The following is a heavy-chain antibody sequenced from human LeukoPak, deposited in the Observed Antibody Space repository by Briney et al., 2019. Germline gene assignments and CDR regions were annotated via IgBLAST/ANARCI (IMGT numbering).Heavy chain of an antibody. CDR3: ARHGYYYASSGYFVFDY. V-gene: IGHV5-51*01. D-gene: IGHD3-22*01. Sequence: GESLKISCKGSGYSFTSYWIGWVRQMPGKGLEWMGIIYPGDSDTRYSPSFPGQVTISADKSISTAYLPWSSLKASDTAMYYSARHGYYYASSGYFVFDYWGQGTLVSVSS. CDR2: IYPGDSDT. CDR1: GYSFTSYW. J-gene: IGHJ4*02.